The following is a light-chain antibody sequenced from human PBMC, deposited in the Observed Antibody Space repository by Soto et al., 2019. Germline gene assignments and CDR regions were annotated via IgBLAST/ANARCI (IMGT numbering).Light chain of an antibody. CDR1: RIIGHNY. J-gene: IGKJ5*01. V-gene: IGKV3-20*01. Sequence: TQSPDTLSVSPGDRATLSCRAIRIIGHNYLAXXQXXPGXXXXLXXXGASKRATGIPDRFSGSGSGTDFTLTISRLEPEDFAMYYCHQYGISPPVTFGQGKRLEIK. CDR2: GAS. CDR3: HQYGISPPVT.